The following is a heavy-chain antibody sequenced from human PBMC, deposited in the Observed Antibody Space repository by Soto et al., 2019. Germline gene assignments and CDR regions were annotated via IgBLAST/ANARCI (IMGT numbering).Heavy chain of an antibody. J-gene: IGHJ4*02. Sequence: QVQLVESGGGVVQPGRSLRLSCVASGFTFSTYAMHWVRQAPGKGLEWVALIWYDGSNKYYADSVKGRFTISRDNSKNTLYLQMNSLRADDTGVYYCAREGSSLVTSGSYFPYWGQGTPVTVSS. CDR3: AREGSSLVTSGSYFPY. CDR2: IWYDGSNK. CDR1: GFTFSTYA. D-gene: IGHD3-10*01. V-gene: IGHV3-33*01.